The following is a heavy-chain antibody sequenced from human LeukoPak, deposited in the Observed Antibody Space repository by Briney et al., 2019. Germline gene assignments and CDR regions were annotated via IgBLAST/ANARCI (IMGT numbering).Heavy chain of an antibody. CDR2: IIPIFGTA. J-gene: IGHJ5*02. V-gene: IGHV1-69*05. CDR3: ARDNSVGDIAWWFDP. Sequence: SVKVSCKASGGTFSSYAISWVRQAPGQGLEWMGGIIPIFGTANYAQKFQGRVTMARDMSTTTDYMEMSSLRSEDTAVYYCARDNSVGDIAWWFDPWGQGTLVTVSS. CDR1: GGTFSSYA. D-gene: IGHD3-16*02.